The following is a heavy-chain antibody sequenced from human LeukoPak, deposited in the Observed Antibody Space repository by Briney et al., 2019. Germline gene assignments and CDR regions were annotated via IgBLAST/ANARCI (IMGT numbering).Heavy chain of an antibody. V-gene: IGHV4-34*01. Sequence: SETLSLTCAVYGGSFSGYYWSWIRQPPGKGLEWIGEINHSGSTNCNPSLKSRVTISVDTSKNQFSLKLSSVTAADTAVYYCARGLVRGYYGSGSYYKMYYFDYWGQGTLVTVSS. CDR1: GGSFSGYY. D-gene: IGHD3-10*01. CDR2: INHSGST. CDR3: ARGLVRGYYGSGSYYKMYYFDY. J-gene: IGHJ4*02.